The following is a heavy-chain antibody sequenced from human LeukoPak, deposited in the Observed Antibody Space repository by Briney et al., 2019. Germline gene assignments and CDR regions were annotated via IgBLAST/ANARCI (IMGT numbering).Heavy chain of an antibody. CDR1: GFTFSSYS. Sequence: PGGSLRLSCAASGFTFSSYSMHWFRQAPGKGLEWVAVIWYDGSNKYYEDSVKGRFTISRDNYKNTLYLQMNSLRAEDTAVYYCARDWGNEDNSPFGHWGQGTLVTVSS. V-gene: IGHV3-33*01. CDR3: ARDWGNEDNSPFGH. D-gene: IGHD3-16*01. CDR2: IWYDGSNK. J-gene: IGHJ4*02.